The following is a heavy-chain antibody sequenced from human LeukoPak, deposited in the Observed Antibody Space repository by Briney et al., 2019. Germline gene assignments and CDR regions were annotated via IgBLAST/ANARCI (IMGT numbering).Heavy chain of an antibody. D-gene: IGHD6-13*01. Sequence: PGGSLRLSCAASGFTVSSNYMSWVRQAPGKGLEWVSVIYSGGSTYYADSVKGRFTISRDNSKNTLYLQMNSLRAEDTAVYYCARESNSWNKFDYWGQGTLVTVSS. V-gene: IGHV3-66*01. CDR3: ARESNSWNKFDY. CDR2: IYSGGST. CDR1: GFTVSSNY. J-gene: IGHJ4*02.